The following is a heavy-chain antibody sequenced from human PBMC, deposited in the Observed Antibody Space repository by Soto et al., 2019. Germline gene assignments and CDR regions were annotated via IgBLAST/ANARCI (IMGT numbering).Heavy chain of an antibody. D-gene: IGHD3-9*01. CDR3: ARPPGYISDWYYFDL. V-gene: IGHV1-2*02. CDR2: ISPKSGGT. CDR1: GYTFTGYY. J-gene: IGHJ4*02. Sequence: QVQLVQSGAEVKKPGASVKVSCEASGYTFTGYYMHWVRQAPGQGFEWMGRISPKSGGTNYAQKFEGRVTMTGDTSLKTAYMELSSLISEDTAVYYCARPPGYISDWYYFDLWGQGTLVTVSS.